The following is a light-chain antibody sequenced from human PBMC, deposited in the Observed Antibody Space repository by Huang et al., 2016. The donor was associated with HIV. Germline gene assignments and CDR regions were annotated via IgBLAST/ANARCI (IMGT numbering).Light chain of an antibody. CDR2: GTS. CDR1: QTISSNY. V-gene: IGKV3-20*01. J-gene: IGKJ2*01. Sequence: EVVLTQSPGTLSLSPGERATLSCRASQTISSNYFAWYQQKPGQAPRLLIYGTSNRATGIPDRFSGSGSGTDCTLTISRLEPEDFVVYYCQQYGNSPPYTFGQGTTLDIK. CDR3: QQYGNSPPYT.